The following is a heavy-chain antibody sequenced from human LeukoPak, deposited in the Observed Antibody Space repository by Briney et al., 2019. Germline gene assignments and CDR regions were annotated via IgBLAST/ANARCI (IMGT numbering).Heavy chain of an antibody. CDR2: IKQDGSEK. Sequence: PRGVLKISCAASGFTFSDYWMSWVRQAPGKGLEWLANIKQDGSEKYYVDSVKGRFTISRDNAKNSLYLQMNSLRAEDTAVYYCARGPRGYSYAWGYWGQGTLVTVSS. CDR3: ARGPRGYSYAWGY. CDR1: GFTFSDYW. D-gene: IGHD5-18*01. J-gene: IGHJ4*02. V-gene: IGHV3-7*05.